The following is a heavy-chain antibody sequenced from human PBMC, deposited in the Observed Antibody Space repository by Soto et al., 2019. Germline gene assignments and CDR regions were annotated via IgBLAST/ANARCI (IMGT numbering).Heavy chain of an antibody. Sequence: LTISCKGSGYSFTSYWISWVRQMPGKGLEWMGRIDPSDSYTNYSPSFQGHVTISADKSISTAYLQWSSLKASDTAMYYCARQFESISSGGNWFDPWGQGTLVTVSS. D-gene: IGHD6-6*01. J-gene: IGHJ5*02. CDR1: GYSFTSYW. CDR3: ARQFESISSGGNWFDP. CDR2: IDPSDSYT. V-gene: IGHV5-10-1*01.